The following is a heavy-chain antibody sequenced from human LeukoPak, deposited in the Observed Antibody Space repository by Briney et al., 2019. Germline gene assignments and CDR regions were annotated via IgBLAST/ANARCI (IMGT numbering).Heavy chain of an antibody. V-gene: IGHV3-30-3*01. Sequence: PGGSLRLSCAASGFTFSSYAMHWVRQAPGKGLEWVAVISYDGSNKYYADSVKGRFTISRDNSKNTLYLQMNSLRAEDTAVYYCARGPREYGDSTFDYWGQGTLVTVSS. D-gene: IGHD4-17*01. CDR3: ARGPREYGDSTFDY. CDR1: GFTFSSYA. CDR2: ISYDGSNK. J-gene: IGHJ4*02.